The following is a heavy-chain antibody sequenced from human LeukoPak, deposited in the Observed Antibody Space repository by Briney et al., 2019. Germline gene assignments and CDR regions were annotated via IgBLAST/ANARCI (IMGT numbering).Heavy chain of an antibody. J-gene: IGHJ2*01. CDR1: GGSISSGSYY. V-gene: IGHV4-61*02. D-gene: IGHD6-19*01. CDR3: ASYSSGWYGYFDL. Sequence: SQTLSLTCTVSGGSISSGSYYWGWLRQPAGKGLGWVGRIYTSGSTNYNPSLKSRVTISVDTSKNQFSLKLSSVTAADTAVYYCASYSSGWYGYFDLWGRGTLVTVSS. CDR2: IYTSGST.